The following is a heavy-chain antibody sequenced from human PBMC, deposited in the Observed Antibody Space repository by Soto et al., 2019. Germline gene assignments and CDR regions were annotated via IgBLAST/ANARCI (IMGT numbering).Heavy chain of an antibody. J-gene: IGHJ6*02. D-gene: IGHD2-8*01. CDR1: GFTFSDYY. Sequence: PGGSLRLSCAASGFTFSDYYMSWIRQAPGKGLEWVSYISSSSSYTNYADSVKGRFTISRDNAKNSLYLQMNSLRAEDTAVYYCARDLMGYAMDVWGQGTTVTVSS. CDR2: ISSSSSYT. CDR3: ARDLMGYAMDV. V-gene: IGHV3-11*06.